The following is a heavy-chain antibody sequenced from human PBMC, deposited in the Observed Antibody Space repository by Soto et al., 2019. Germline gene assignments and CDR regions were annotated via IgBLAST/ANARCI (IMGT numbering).Heavy chain of an antibody. Sequence: GGSLRLSFAASGFTFSSYGMHWVRQAPGKGLEWVAVISYDGSNKYYADSVKGRFTISRDNSKNTLYLQMNSLRAEDTAVYYCAKEDDYYYGMDVWGQGTTVTVSS. CDR3: AKEDDYYYGMDV. CDR2: ISYDGSNK. CDR1: GFTFSSYG. V-gene: IGHV3-30*18. J-gene: IGHJ6*02.